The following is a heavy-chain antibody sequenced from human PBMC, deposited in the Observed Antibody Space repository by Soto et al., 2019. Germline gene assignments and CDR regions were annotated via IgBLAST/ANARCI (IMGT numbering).Heavy chain of an antibody. D-gene: IGHD2-2*01. CDR3: ARDATSNSHYFDY. J-gene: IGHJ4*02. CDR1: GGSISSGDYY. V-gene: IGHV4-31*03. Sequence: SETLSLTCIVSGGSISSGDYYWSWIRQHPGKGLEWIGYIYYSGSAYYNPSLKSRVSMSVDTSKNQFSLKLSSVTAADTAIYFCARDATSNSHYFDYSGQAPLVTLSS. CDR2: IYYSGSA.